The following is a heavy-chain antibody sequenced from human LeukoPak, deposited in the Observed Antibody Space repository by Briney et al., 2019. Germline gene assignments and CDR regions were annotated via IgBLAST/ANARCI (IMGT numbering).Heavy chain of an antibody. Sequence: GGSLRLSCAASGFTLSSYAMSWVRQAPGKGLEWVSATSSSDAGTYYAESVKGRFTISRDNAKNSLYLQMNSLRAEDTAVYYCARGNYDSSGLIDYWGQGTLVTVSS. D-gene: IGHD3-22*01. CDR3: ARGNYDSSGLIDY. V-gene: IGHV3-23*01. CDR2: TSSSDAGT. CDR1: GFTLSSYA. J-gene: IGHJ4*02.